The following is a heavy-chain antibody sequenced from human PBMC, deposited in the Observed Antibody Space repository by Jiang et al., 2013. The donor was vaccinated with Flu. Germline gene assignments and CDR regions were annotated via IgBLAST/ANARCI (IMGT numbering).Heavy chain of an antibody. Sequence: GVVQPGRSLRLSCAGSGFTFNSYGMYWVRQAPGKGLEWVALISHDGSNKYYADSVKGRFTISRDTSKNTVSLQMNSLRAEDTALYYCAKENRIELWSRNYYYGMDVWGQGTTVTVSS. CDR2: ISHDGSNK. CDR3: AKENRIELWSRNYYYGMDV. V-gene: IGHV3-30*18. D-gene: IGHD5-18*01. J-gene: IGHJ6*02. CDR1: GFTFNSYG.